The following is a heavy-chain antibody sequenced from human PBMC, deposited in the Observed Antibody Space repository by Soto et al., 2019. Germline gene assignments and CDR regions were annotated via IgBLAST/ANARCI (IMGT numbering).Heavy chain of an antibody. CDR3: AGRFLEWLSYAFDI. CDR2: IYSGGST. J-gene: IGHJ3*02. Sequence: PGGSLRLSCAASGFTVSGNYMSWVRQAPGKGLEWVSVIYSGGSTYYADSVKGRFTISRHNSKNTLYLQMNNLRAEDTAVYYCAGRFLEWLSYAFDIWGQGTMVTVSS. V-gene: IGHV3-53*04. CDR1: GFTVSGNY. D-gene: IGHD3-3*01.